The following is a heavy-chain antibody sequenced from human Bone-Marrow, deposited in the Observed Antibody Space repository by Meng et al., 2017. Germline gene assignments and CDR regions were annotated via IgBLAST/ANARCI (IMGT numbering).Heavy chain of an antibody. CDR3: ARDDRYVWGSYRSFDY. Sequence: GGSLRLSCAASGFTFSSYEMNWVRQAPGKGLEWVSYISSSGSTIYYADSVKGRFTISRDNAKNSLYLQMNSLRAEDTAVYYCARDDRYVWGSYRSFDYWGQGNLVNCSS. CDR1: GFTFSSYE. CDR2: ISSSGSTI. J-gene: IGHJ4*02. V-gene: IGHV3-48*03. D-gene: IGHD3-16*02.